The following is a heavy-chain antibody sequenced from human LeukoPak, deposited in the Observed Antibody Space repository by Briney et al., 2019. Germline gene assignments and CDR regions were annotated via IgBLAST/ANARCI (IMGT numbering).Heavy chain of an antibody. CDR2: IRSEANNYES. Sequence: PGGPLRLSCAASGFTFSGSAMHWVRQASGKGLEWVGGIRSEANNYESAYAASVRFRITIYSDDSTNTAYLKMMSLKTEDTAVYYWTAKQNIVVDYYYYYYGMDVWGQGTTVTVSS. CDR3: TAKQNIVVDYYYYYYGMDV. CDR1: GFTFSGSA. J-gene: IGHJ6*02. V-gene: IGHV3-73*01. D-gene: IGHD2/OR15-2a*01.